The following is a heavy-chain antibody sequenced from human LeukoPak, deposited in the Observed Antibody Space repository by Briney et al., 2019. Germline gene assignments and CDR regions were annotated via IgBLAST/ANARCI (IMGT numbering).Heavy chain of an antibody. J-gene: IGHJ4*02. D-gene: IGHD1-26*01. V-gene: IGHV3-30-3*01. Sequence: GGSLRLSCAASGFTFSSYAMHWVRQAPGKGLEWVAVISYDGSNKYYADSVKGRFTISRDNSKNTLYPQMNSLRAEDTAVYYCARDWSVRELLLYYFDYWGQGTLVTVSS. CDR2: ISYDGSNK. CDR1: GFTFSSYA. CDR3: ARDWSVRELLLYYFDY.